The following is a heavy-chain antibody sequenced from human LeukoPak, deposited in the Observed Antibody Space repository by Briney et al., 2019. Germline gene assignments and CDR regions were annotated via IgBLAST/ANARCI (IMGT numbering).Heavy chain of an antibody. Sequence: PGGSLRLSCAASGFTISSYAMSWVRQAPGKGLEWVSAISSSGGSTYYADSVKGRFTISRDNSKNTLYLQMNSLRAEDTAVYYCAKVDCSSTSRSNPSHYYDLDVWGQGTTVTVS. CDR1: GFTISSYA. J-gene: IGHJ6*02. V-gene: IGHV3-23*01. D-gene: IGHD2-2*01. CDR3: AKVDCSSTSRSNPSHYYDLDV. CDR2: ISSSGGST.